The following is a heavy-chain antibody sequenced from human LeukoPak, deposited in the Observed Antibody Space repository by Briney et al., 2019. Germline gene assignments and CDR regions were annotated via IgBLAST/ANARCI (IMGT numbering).Heavy chain of an antibody. CDR1: GFTFSSYE. CDR2: ISSSGSTI. V-gene: IGHV3-48*03. J-gene: IGHJ4*02. D-gene: IGHD3-16*01. Sequence: GGYLRLSCAASGFTFSSYEMNWVRQAPGKGLEWVSYISSSGSTIYYADSVKGRCTISRDNAKNSLYLQMNSLRAEDTAVYYCARVYYDYVWGSLGLDYWGQGTLVTVSS. CDR3: ARVYYDYVWGSLGLDY.